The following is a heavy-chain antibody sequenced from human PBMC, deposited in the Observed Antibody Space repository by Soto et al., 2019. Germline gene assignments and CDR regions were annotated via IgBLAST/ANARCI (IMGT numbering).Heavy chain of an antibody. D-gene: IGHD4-17*01. V-gene: IGHV2-26*01. CDR2: IFSNDEK. CDR1: GFSLSNARMG. CDR3: ARLTTVTTYWYFDL. Sequence: QVTLKESGPVLVKPTETLTLTCTVSGFSLSNARMGVSWIRQPPGKALEWLAHIFSNDEKSYSTSLKSRLTILKCTCXSQVVLTMTNMDPVDTATYYCARLTTVTTYWYFDLWGRGTLVTVSS. J-gene: IGHJ2*01.